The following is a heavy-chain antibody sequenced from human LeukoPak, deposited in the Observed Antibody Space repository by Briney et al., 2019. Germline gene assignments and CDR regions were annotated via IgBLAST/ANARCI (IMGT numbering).Heavy chain of an antibody. Sequence: SETLSLTCAVYGGSFSGYYWNWIRQPPGKGLEWIGEIIHGGSTNYNPSLKSRVTISVDTSKNQFSLNLSSVTAADTAVYYCARGPPPARNFYDSSGYHNYWGQGTLVTVSS. J-gene: IGHJ4*02. V-gene: IGHV4-34*01. CDR2: IIHGGST. CDR3: ARGPPPARNFYDSSGYHNY. D-gene: IGHD3-22*01. CDR1: GGSFSGYY.